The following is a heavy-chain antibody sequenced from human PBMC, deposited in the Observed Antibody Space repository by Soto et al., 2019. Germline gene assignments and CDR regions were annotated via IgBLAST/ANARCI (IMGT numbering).Heavy chain of an antibody. CDR1: GGSISSYY. V-gene: IGHV4-59*01. D-gene: IGHD3-3*01. J-gene: IGHJ4*02. CDR3: ARVGYDDFWSGLDY. Sequence: SETLSLTCTVSGGSISSYYWSWIRQPPGKGLEWIGYIYYSGSTNYNPSLKSRVTISVDTSKNQFSLKLSSVTAADTAVYYCARVGYDDFWSGLDYWGQGTLVTVSS. CDR2: IYYSGST.